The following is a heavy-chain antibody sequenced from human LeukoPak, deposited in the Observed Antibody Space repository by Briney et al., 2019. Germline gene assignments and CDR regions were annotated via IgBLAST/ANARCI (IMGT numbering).Heavy chain of an antibody. Sequence: ASVKVSCKASGYTFTSYYMHWVRQAPGQGLEWMGIINPSGGSTSYAQKFQGRVTMTRDTSTSTVYMELSSLRSEDAAVYYCASSKMHQPLVAGTGTNFIDYWGQGTLVTVSS. CDR3: ASSKMHQPLVAGTGTNFIDY. CDR2: INPSGGST. CDR1: GYTFTSYY. D-gene: IGHD6-19*01. V-gene: IGHV1-46*01. J-gene: IGHJ4*02.